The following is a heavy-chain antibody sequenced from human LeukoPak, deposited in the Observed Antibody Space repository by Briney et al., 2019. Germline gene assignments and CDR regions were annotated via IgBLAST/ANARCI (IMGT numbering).Heavy chain of an antibody. Sequence: PSETLSLTCSVSGGSVSSGISYWSWIRQPPGEGLEWIAYISDSGGSDYNPSLRGRVTISLDTSKNQFSLRLTSVTAADTAVYYCAREGPEYTAMAPFDYWGQGTLVTVSS. CDR2: ISDSGGS. V-gene: IGHV4-61*01. D-gene: IGHD5-18*01. CDR1: GGSVSSGISY. CDR3: AREGPEYTAMAPFDY. J-gene: IGHJ4*02.